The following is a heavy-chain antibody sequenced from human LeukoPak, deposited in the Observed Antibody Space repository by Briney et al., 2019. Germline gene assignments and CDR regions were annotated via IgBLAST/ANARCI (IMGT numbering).Heavy chain of an antibody. V-gene: IGHV4-34*01. CDR1: GGSFSDYY. D-gene: IGHD3-10*01. CDR3: ARGLYGSGTYYNDF. CDR2: INHSGTT. J-gene: IGHJ4*02. Sequence: PSETLSLTCAVYGGSFSDYYWTWIRQSPGKGLEWIGEINHSGTTNYNPSLKGRVTISVDTSKNQFSLKLSSVTVADTAVYYCARGLYGSGTYYNDFWGQGTLVTVSS.